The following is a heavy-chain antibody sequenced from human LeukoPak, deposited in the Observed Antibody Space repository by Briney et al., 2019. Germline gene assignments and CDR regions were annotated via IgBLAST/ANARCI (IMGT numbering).Heavy chain of an antibody. CDR2: IKQDGSEK. V-gene: IGHV3-7*01. J-gene: IGHJ5*02. CDR3: ARRLRIGSGSGNWFDP. CDR1: GFTFSSYW. Sequence: GGSLRLSCAASGFTFSSYWMSWVRQAPGKGLEWVANIKQDGSEKYYVDSVKGRFTISRDNAKNSLYLQMNSLRAEDTAVYYCARRLRIGSGSGNWFDPWGQGTLVTVSS. D-gene: IGHD3-10*01.